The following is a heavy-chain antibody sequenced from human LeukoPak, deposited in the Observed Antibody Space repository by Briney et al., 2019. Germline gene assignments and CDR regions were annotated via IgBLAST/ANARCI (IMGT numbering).Heavy chain of an antibody. V-gene: IGHV4-28*01. CDR3: ARRYCSGGSCLEGDYMDV. D-gene: IGHD2-15*01. CDR2: IYYSGST. J-gene: IGHJ6*03. CDR1: GDSISSTNW. Sequence: SSETLSLTCTVSGDSISSTNWWSWVRQPPGKGLEWIGYIYYSGSTYYNPSLKSRVTISVDTSKNQFSLKLSSVTAADTAVYYCARRYCSGGSCLEGDYMDVWGKGTTVTVSS.